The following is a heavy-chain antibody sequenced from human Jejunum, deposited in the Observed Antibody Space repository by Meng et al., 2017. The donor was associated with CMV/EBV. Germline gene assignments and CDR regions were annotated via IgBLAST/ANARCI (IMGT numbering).Heavy chain of an antibody. V-gene: IGHV4-59*01. D-gene: IGHD3-3*01. CDR1: GASITSYY. CDR3: ARGNDFWNGYPFDT. Sequence: TVSGASITSYYWNWVRQPPGKGLEWIGYFYYSGSTNYTPSLKSRVTISVDTSKKQFSLKLSSVTAADTAVYYCARGNDFWNGYPFDTWGQGTLVTVSS. CDR2: FYYSGST. J-gene: IGHJ4*02.